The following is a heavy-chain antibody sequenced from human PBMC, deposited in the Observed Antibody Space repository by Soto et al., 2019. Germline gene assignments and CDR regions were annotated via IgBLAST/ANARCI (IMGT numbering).Heavy chain of an antibody. J-gene: IGHJ3*02. CDR2: ISYDGSNK. D-gene: IGHD1-7*01. V-gene: IGHV3-30-3*02. CDR1: GFTFRSYS. Sequence: QVQLVESGGGVVQPGRSLRLSCAASGFTFRSYSMHWVRQAPGKGLEWVAVISYDGSNKYYADSVKGRFTISRDNSKNTLYLQMNSLRAEDTAVYYCAKTNWNYLVSDAFDIWGQGTMVTVSS. CDR3: AKTNWNYLVSDAFDI.